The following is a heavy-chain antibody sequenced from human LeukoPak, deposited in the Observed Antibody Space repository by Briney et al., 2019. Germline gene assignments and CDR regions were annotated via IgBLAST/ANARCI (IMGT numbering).Heavy chain of an antibody. CDR1: GASMNSHY. V-gene: IGHV4-34*01. CDR2: INHSGST. CDR3: ARFDYDSSGYPDY. J-gene: IGHJ4*02. Sequence: SETLSLTCSVSGASMNSHYWSWIRQPPGKGLEWIGEINHSGSTNYNPSLKSRVTISVDTSKNQFSLKLSSVTAADTAVYYCARFDYDSSGYPDYWGQGTLVTVSS. D-gene: IGHD3-22*01.